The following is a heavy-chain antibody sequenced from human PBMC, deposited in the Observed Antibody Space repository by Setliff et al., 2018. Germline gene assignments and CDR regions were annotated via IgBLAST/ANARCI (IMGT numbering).Heavy chain of an antibody. D-gene: IGHD3-3*01. V-gene: IGHV7-4-1*02. CDR1: GYTFTSYA. Sequence: ASVKVSCKASGYTFTSYAMNWVRQAPGQGLEWMGWINTNTGNPTYAQGFTGRFVFSLDTSVSTAYLQISSLKAEDTAVYYCARVQPPLYYDFWSGYYSNFDYWGQGTLVTVS. J-gene: IGHJ4*02. CDR2: INTNTGNP. CDR3: ARVQPPLYYDFWSGYYSNFDY.